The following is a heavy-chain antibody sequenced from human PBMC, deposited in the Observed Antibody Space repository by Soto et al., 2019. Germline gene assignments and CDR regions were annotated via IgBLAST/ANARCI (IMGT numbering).Heavy chain of an antibody. CDR1: GFTFSSYA. J-gene: IGHJ4*02. V-gene: IGHV3-23*01. Sequence: EVQLLESGGGLVQPGGSLRLSCAASGFTFSSYAMSWVRQAPGKGLEWVSAISGSGGSTYYADSVKGRFTISRDNSKNTLYLQMNSLKTEDTGVYYCSAGRGVGWTRGFDSWGQGTLVTVSS. CDR3: SAGRGVGWTRGFDS. D-gene: IGHD6-19*01. CDR2: ISGSGGST.